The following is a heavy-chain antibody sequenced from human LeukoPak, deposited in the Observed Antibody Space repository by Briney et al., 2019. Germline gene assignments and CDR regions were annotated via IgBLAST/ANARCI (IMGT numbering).Heavy chain of an antibody. CDR3: ARGYSSSFVDY. D-gene: IGHD6-13*01. CDR2: IYYSGST. J-gene: IGHJ4*02. V-gene: IGHV4-59*01. CDR1: GGSISSYY. Sequence: SETLSLTCTVSGGSISSYYWSWIRQPPGKGLEWIGYIYYSGSTNYNPSLKSRVTISVDTSKNQFSLKLSSVTAVDTAVYYCARGYSSSFVDYWGQGTLVTVSS.